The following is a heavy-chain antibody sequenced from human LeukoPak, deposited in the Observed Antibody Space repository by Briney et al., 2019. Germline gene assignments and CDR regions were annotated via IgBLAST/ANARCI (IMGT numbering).Heavy chain of an antibody. V-gene: IGHV1-58*01. D-gene: IGHD2-15*01. Sequence: SVKVSCKASGFTFTSSAVQWVRQARGQRLEWIGWIVVGSGNTNYAQKFQERVTITRDMSTSTAYMELSSLRSEDAAVYYCAAGYCSGGSCYLDYWGQGTLVTVSS. CDR2: IVVGSGNT. CDR3: AAGYCSGGSCYLDY. CDR1: GFTFTSSA. J-gene: IGHJ4*02.